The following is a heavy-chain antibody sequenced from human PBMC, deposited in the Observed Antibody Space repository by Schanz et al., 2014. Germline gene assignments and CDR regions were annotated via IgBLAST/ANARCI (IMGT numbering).Heavy chain of an antibody. CDR2: ISSSGSSI. CDR1: GFTFNNFN. CDR3: AKHVRSLTGNDY. J-gene: IGHJ4*02. V-gene: IGHV3-21*04. Sequence: EVQLVESGGGLVKPGGSLRLSCAASGFTFNNFNMNWVRQAPGKGLEWVSSISSSGSSIYYADSVKGRFTISRDNSKNTLYLQVNSLRAEDTAVYYCAKHVRSLTGNDYWGQGTLVTVSS. D-gene: IGHD3-9*01.